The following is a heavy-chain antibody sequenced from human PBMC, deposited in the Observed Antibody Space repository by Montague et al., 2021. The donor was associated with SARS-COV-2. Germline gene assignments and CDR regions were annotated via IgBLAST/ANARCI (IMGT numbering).Heavy chain of an antibody. V-gene: IGHV4-39*07. CDR1: DASISTSNY. CDR2: IHFTGTT. D-gene: IGHD5-12*01. J-gene: IGHJ4*02. Sequence: SETLSLTCSVSDASISTSNYWCWLRQTPGKGLEWIASIHFTGTTYYKPSLMSRVTISVDTSKSQFSLKLTSLTAADTAIDFCARDRNDGYGCFFDYWGQGTLVTVSS. CDR3: ARDRNDGYGCFFDY.